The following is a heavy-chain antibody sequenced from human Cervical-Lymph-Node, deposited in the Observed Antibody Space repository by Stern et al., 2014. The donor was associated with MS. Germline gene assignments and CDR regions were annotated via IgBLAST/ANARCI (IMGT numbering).Heavy chain of an antibody. Sequence: QDQLVQSGAEVKKPGASVKVSCKASGYSFTAYFIHWVRQAPGQGLEWMGWISTDTGGDNYAQRFQGRVTMTRDTSISTTYMELSRLRSDDTAVYYCARDRGSHSDYWGQGTLVTVSS. D-gene: IGHD1-26*01. J-gene: IGHJ4*02. V-gene: IGHV1-2*02. CDR1: GYSFTAYF. CDR3: ARDRGSHSDY. CDR2: ISTDTGGD.